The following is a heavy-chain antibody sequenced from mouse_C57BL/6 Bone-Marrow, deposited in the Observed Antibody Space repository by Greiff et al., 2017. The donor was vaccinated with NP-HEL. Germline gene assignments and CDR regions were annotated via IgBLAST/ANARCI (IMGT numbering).Heavy chain of an antibody. CDR3: AGDSSGYGDFDY. CDR1: GFPITSGYY. V-gene: IGHV12-3*01. CDR2: ITHSGET. J-gene: IGHJ2*01. D-gene: IGHD3-2*02. Sequence: VKLQESGPGLVKPSQSLFLTCSITGFPITSGYYWIWIRQSPGKPLEWMGYITHSGETFYNPSLQSPISFTRETSKNQFFLQLNSVTTEDTAMYYCAGDSSGYGDFDYWGQGTTLTVSS.